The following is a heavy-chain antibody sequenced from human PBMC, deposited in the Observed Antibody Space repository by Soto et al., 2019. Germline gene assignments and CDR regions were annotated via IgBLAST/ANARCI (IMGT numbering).Heavy chain of an antibody. CDR1: GFAISDYY. J-gene: IGHJ3*02. Sequence: QVQLVESGGGLVKPGGSLRLSCAASGFAISDYYMNWIRQAPGKGLVWVSYVSSSRSYTNYADSVKGRLTLSRDNAKNSLYLQMNSLRAEDTAVYYCARVAYDAFDIWGQGTMVTVSS. V-gene: IGHV3-11*05. D-gene: IGHD3-16*01. CDR2: VSSSRSYT. CDR3: ARVAYDAFDI.